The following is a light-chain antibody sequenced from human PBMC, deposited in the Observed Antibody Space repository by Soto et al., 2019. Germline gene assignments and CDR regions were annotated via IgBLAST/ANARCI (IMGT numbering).Light chain of an antibody. CDR1: QRLLHSNGNIF. Sequence: EIVMTQSPPSLTVTPGEPASISCSSSQRLLHSNGNIFLDWYLQKPGQSPQLLIYLGFNRASGVPDRVSGSAAGTDFTLTISRVEAEDAGVYYCMQALQTPYTFVQGTKLEIK. CDR3: MQALQTPYT. CDR2: LGF. V-gene: IGKV2-28*01. J-gene: IGKJ2*01.